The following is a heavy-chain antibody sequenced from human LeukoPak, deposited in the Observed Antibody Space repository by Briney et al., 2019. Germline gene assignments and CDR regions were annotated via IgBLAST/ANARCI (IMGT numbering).Heavy chain of an antibody. D-gene: IGHD3-3*01. CDR2: ISYDGSNK. CDR1: GFTFSSYG. J-gene: IGHJ6*02. Sequence: PGGSLRLSCAASGFTFSSYGMHWVRQAPGKGLEWVAVISYDGSNKYYADSVKGRFAISRDNSKNTLYLQMNSLRAEDTAVYYCAKVTFGVVHPNYYYYGMDVWGQGTTVTVSS. CDR3: AKVTFGVVHPNYYYYGMDV. V-gene: IGHV3-30*18.